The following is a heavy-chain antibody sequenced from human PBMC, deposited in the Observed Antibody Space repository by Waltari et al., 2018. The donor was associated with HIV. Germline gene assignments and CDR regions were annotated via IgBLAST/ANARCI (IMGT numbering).Heavy chain of an antibody. D-gene: IGHD6-19*01. J-gene: IGHJ4*02. V-gene: IGHV1-2*02. CDR3: ARDNSSGWGDFDC. CDR2: IIPKTGGS. Sequence: QVQLVQSGAEVKKPGASVTVSCKASGYTFPGHYVHWVRQAPGQGREGMGWIIPKTGGSNTAQKFQGRVTMIRDTSISTAYMELSRLTADDTAVYYCARDNSSGWGDFDCWGQGTLVTVS. CDR1: GYTFPGHY.